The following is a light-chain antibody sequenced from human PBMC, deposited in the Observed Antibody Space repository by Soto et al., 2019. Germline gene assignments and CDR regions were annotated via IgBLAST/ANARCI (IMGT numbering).Light chain of an antibody. J-gene: IGKJ1*01. V-gene: IGKV3-20*01. CDR1: QSVSSSY. CDR2: GAS. Sequence: EIVLTQSPGPLSLSPGERATLSCRASQSVSSSYLAWYQQKPGQAPMPLIYGASSRAIGSPDRFSGSGSGTDCTLTISRMEPEDFAVYYCQQYGSSPWTFGQGTKVEIK. CDR3: QQYGSSPWT.